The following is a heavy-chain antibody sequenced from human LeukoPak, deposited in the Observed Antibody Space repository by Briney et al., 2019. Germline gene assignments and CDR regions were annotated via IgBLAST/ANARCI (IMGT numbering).Heavy chain of an antibody. CDR2: INHSGST. J-gene: IGHJ4*02. D-gene: IGHD4-11*01. CDR1: GGSFSGYY. V-gene: IGHV4-34*01. CDR3: ATSTTVTTFDY. Sequence: SETLSLTCAVYGGSFSGYYWSWIRQPPGKGLEWIGEINHSGSTNYNPSLKSRVTISVDTSKNQFSLKLSSVTAADTAVYYCATSTTVTTFDYGGQGTLVTVSS.